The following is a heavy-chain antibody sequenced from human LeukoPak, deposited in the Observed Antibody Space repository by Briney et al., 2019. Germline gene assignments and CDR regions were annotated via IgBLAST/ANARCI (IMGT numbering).Heavy chain of an antibody. D-gene: IGHD5-12*01. CDR2: ISRNSGSI. CDR3: ARDAGQWLRRSYFDY. CDR1: GFTFDDYA. Sequence: TGGSLRLSCAASGFTFDDYAMHWGRQAPGKGLGWVSGISRNSGSIDYADSVKGRFTISRDNAKNTLYLQMNSLRAEDTAVYYCARDAGQWLRRSYFDYWGQGTLVTVSS. J-gene: IGHJ4*02. V-gene: IGHV3-9*01.